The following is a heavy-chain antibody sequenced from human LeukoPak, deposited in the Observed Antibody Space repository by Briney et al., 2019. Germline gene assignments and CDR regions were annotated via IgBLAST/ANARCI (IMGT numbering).Heavy chain of an antibody. D-gene: IGHD3-22*01. J-gene: IGHJ4*02. Sequence: PGGSLRLSCAASGFTFSSYAMSWVRQSPGKGRGWVSAISGSGGSTYYADSVKGRFTISRDNSKHTLYLHMKSLRAEDTAVYYCAKDPSLGIVVVPPDYWGQGTLVTVSS. CDR3: AKDPSLGIVVVPPDY. CDR2: ISGSGGST. V-gene: IGHV3-23*01. CDR1: GFTFSSYA.